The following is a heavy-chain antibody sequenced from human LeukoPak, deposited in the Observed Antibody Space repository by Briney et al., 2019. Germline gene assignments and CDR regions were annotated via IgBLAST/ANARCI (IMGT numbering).Heavy chain of an antibody. Sequence: PGGSLRLSXAASGFTFSTYAMSWVRQAPGKGLEWVSHFGGSGGTILYADSVKGRFTISRDNSKNTLYLQMNSLRAEDTAVYYCAKSDCGGDCHLLDYWGQGTLVTVSS. CDR2: FGGSGGTI. J-gene: IGHJ4*02. D-gene: IGHD2-21*02. V-gene: IGHV3-23*01. CDR1: GFTFSTYA. CDR3: AKSDCGGDCHLLDY.